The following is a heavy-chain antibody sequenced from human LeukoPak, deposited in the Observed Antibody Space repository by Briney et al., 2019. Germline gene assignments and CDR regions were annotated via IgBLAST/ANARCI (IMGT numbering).Heavy chain of an antibody. CDR2: IYYSGST. CDR1: GGSISGYY. Sequence: SETLSLTCTVSGGSISGYYWSWIRQPPGKGLEWIGYIYYSGSTNYNPSLKSRVTISVDTSKNQFSLKLSSVTAADTAVYYCARLGDSSGYYGFDYWGQGTLVTVSS. CDR3: ARLGDSSGYYGFDY. V-gene: IGHV4-59*01. D-gene: IGHD3-22*01. J-gene: IGHJ4*02.